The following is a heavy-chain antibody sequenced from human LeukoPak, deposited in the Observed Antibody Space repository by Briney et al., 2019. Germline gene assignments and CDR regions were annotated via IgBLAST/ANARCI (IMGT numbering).Heavy chain of an antibody. V-gene: IGHV4-31*03. CDR3: ARGDSSGYYFPDY. CDR1: GGSISSGGYY. J-gene: IGHJ4*02. CDR2: IYYSGST. D-gene: IGHD3-22*01. Sequence: KPSQTLSLTCTVSGGSISSGGYYWSWIRQHPGKGLEWIGYIYYSGSTYYNPSLKSRLTILVDTSKNQFSLKLSSVTAADTAVYYCARGDSSGYYFPDYWGQGTLVTVSS.